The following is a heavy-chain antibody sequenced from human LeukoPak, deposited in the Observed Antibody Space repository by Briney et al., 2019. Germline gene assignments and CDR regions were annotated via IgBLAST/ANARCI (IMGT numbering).Heavy chain of an antibody. V-gene: IGHV5-51*01. D-gene: IGHD3-10*01. CDR2: IYPGDSES. J-gene: IGHJ4*02. CDR1: GYSVTSYW. Sequence: GESLKISCKGSGYSVTSYWIAWVRQMPGKGLEWMGIIYPGDSESRYSPSFQGQVTISADKSISTAYLQWSSLKASDTAMYYCARSAMVRGVIGEDDYWGQGTLVTVSS. CDR3: ARSAMVRGVIGEDDY.